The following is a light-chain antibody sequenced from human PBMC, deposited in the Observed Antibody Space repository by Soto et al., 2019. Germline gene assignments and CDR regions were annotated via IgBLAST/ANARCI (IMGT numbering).Light chain of an antibody. J-gene: IGKJ4*01. CDR1: QSVSSY. Sequence: EIGLKQSPATLSLYPGERATLSCRASQSVSSYLAWYQQKPGQAPRLLIYDASNRATGIPARFSGSGSGTDFTLTISSLETEDFAVYYCHQRSNWPLTFGGGTNVDIK. CDR3: HQRSNWPLT. V-gene: IGKV3-11*01. CDR2: DAS.